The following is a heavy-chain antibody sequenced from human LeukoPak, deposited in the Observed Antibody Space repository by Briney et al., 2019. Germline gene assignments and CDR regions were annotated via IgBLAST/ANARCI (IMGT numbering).Heavy chain of an antibody. V-gene: IGHV1-18*01. J-gene: IGHJ3*02. CDR2: ITPYNGNT. D-gene: IGHD6-19*01. CDR1: GYTFTDFG. Sequence: GASVKVSCKTSGYTFTDFGINWVRHAPGQGLEWLGWITPYNGNTNHLQNLQGRITMTTDTSTSTAYLELRSLTSDDTAVYYCTRDLGQVVAGTAFDTWGQGTMVIVSS. CDR3: TRDLGQVVAGTAFDT.